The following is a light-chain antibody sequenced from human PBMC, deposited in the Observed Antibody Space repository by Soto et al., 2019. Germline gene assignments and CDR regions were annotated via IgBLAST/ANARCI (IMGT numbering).Light chain of an antibody. CDR2: EVT. V-gene: IGLV2-14*01. CDR1: SNDVGGYNY. Sequence: QSALTQPASVSGSPGQSITISCTGTSNDVGGYNYVSWYQHHPGKAPTLMIYEVTNRASGVSNRFSGSKSGNTASLTISGLRAEDEADYYCSSHTSNKYVFGTGTKVTVL. J-gene: IGLJ1*01. CDR3: SSHTSNKYV.